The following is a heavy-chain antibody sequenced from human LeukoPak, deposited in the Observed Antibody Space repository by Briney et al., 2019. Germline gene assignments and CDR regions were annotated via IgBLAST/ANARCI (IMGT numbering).Heavy chain of an antibody. Sequence: PSETLSLTCAVYGGSFSGYYWSWIRQPPGKGLEWIGEINHSGSTNYNPFLKSRVSISVDTSKNQFSLKLSSVTAADTAVYYCARELVTAVSAPSNWFDPWGQGTLVTVSS. J-gene: IGHJ5*02. CDR3: ARELVTAVSAPSNWFDP. V-gene: IGHV4-34*01. CDR2: INHSGST. CDR1: GGSFSGYY. D-gene: IGHD2-21*02.